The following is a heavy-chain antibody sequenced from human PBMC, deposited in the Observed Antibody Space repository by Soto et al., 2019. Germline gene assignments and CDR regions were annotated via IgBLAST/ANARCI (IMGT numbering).Heavy chain of an antibody. V-gene: IGHV5-51*01. CDR3: ARPGFELSTTDLDY. J-gene: IGHJ4*02. D-gene: IGHD1-1*01. Sequence: PGESLKISCKGSGYYFSNYWIGWVRQMPGKGLEWMGIIYPADSDTRYSPSFQGQVTISADKSISTAWLQWSSLKASDTAIYYCARPGFELSTTDLDYWGQGTLVTVSS. CDR2: IYPADSDT. CDR1: GYYFSNYW.